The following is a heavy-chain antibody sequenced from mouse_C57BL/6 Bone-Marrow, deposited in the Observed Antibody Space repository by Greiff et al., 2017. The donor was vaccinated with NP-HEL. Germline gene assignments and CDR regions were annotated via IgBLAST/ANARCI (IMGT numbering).Heavy chain of an antibody. CDR3: ARPYYGSSYSFDY. V-gene: IGHV1-64*01. J-gene: IGHJ2*01. CDR2: IHPNSGST. CDR1: GYTFTSYW. Sequence: QVQLQQPGAELVKPGASVKLSCKASGYTFTSYWMHWVKQMPGQGLEWIGMIHPNSGSTNYNEKFKSKATLTVDKSSSTAYMQLSSLTSEDSAVYYCARPYYGSSYSFDYWGQGTTLTVSS. D-gene: IGHD1-1*01.